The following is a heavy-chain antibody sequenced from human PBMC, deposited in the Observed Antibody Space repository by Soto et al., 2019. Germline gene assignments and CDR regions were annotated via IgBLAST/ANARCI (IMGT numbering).Heavy chain of an antibody. CDR1: GYRFTSDG. CDR2: ISPYNGRT. CDR3: GRCRTDSYAMDV. Sequence: SVKVSCKGSGYRFTSDGIGWVRHVPGQGPEWMGWISPYNGRTNYAQSVKGRVVMTTDISTNTVYFELRSLRSDDSAIYYCGRCRTDSYAMDVWGQGTTVTVSS. D-gene: IGHD5-18*01. J-gene: IGHJ6*02. V-gene: IGHV1-18*01.